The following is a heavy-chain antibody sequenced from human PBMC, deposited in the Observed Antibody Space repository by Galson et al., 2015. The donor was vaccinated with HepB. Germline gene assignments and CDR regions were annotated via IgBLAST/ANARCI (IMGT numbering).Heavy chain of an antibody. CDR1: GFTFSSYW. D-gene: IGHD3-10*01. J-gene: IGHJ2*01. CDR3: ARRITMVRGVIISRQYWYFDL. V-gene: IGHV3-7*03. CDR2: IKQDGSEK. Sequence: SLRLSCAASGFTFSSYWMSWVRQAPGKGLEWVANIKQDGSEKYYVDSVKGRFTISRDNAKNSLYLQMNSLRAEDTAVYYCARRITMVRGVIISRQYWYFDLWGRGTLVTVSS.